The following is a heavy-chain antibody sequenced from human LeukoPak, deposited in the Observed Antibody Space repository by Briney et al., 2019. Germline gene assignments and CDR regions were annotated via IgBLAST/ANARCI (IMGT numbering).Heavy chain of an antibody. CDR3: ATPYPREYCSSTTCYFNY. D-gene: IGHD2-2*01. CDR1: GYSFATYW. CDR2: IYPDDSDT. Sequence: GESLKISCKVSGYSFATYWIGWVRQMPGKGLEWMGIIYPDDSDTRYSPSFQGQATISADKSISTAYLQWSSLKASDTAMYYCATPYPREYCSSTTCYFNYWGQGTLVTVSS. V-gene: IGHV5-51*01. J-gene: IGHJ4*02.